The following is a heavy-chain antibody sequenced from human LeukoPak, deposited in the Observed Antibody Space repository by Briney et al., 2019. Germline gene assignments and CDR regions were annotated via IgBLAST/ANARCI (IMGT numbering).Heavy chain of an antibody. CDR1: GGSFSGYY. V-gene: IGHV4-39*01. CDR3: ARREWSYCSSTSCQKDY. J-gene: IGHJ4*02. CDR2: IYYSGST. D-gene: IGHD2-2*01. Sequence: SETLSLTCAVYGGSFSGYYWGWIRQPPGKGLEWIGSIYYSGSTYYNPSLKSRVTISVDTSKNQFSLKLSSVTAADTAVYYCARREWSYCSSTSCQKDYWGQGTLVTVSS.